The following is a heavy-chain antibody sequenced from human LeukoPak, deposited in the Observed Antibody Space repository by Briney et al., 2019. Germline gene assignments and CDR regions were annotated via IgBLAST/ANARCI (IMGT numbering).Heavy chain of an antibody. CDR3: ARERAGGWYDSSGYPDY. V-gene: IGHV1-8*01. CDR2: MNPNSGNT. CDR1: GYTFTSYD. J-gene: IGHJ4*02. Sequence: GASVKVSCKASGYTFTSYDINWVRQATGQGLEWMGWMNPNSGNTGYAQKFQGRVTMTRYTSISTAYMELSSLRSEDTAVYYCARERAGGWYDSSGYPDYWGQGTLVTVSS. D-gene: IGHD3-22*01.